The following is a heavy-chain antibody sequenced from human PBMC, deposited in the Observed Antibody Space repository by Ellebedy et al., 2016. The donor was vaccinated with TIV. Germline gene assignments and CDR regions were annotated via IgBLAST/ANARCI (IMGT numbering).Heavy chain of an antibody. CDR1: GFTFSSYA. CDR2: ISGSDGNT. J-gene: IGHJ3*02. V-gene: IGHV3-23*01. D-gene: IGHD3-16*01. Sequence: GESLKISCSASGFTFSSYAMSWVRQAPGKGLEWVSTISGSDGNTYYADSVKGRFTISRDNSKNTLYLQMNSVRADDTAVYYCAKERMGGGRLDAFDIWGQGTTVTVSS. CDR3: AKERMGGGRLDAFDI.